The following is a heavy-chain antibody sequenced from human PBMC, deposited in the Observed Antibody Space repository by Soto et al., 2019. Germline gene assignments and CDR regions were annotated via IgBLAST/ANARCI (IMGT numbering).Heavy chain of an antibody. D-gene: IGHD3-10*01. CDR3: AKGPHSASGYYYMDV. V-gene: IGHV3-48*04. CDR2: ISSDSRTI. J-gene: IGHJ6*03. Sequence: GGSLRLSCVASGFSLSDYAVNWVRQAPGKGLEWVSFISSDSRTIYYADSVEGRFTVSRDNARNSVSLQMNSLTAGDTAVYYCAKGPHSASGYYYMDVWGKGTTVTVSS. CDR1: GFSLSDYA.